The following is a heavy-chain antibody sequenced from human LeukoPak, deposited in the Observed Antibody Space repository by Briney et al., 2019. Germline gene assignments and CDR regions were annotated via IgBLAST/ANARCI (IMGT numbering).Heavy chain of an antibody. CDR1: GFTVSSNY. Sequence: PGGSLRLPCAASGFTVSSNYMSWVRQAPGKGLEWVSVIYSGGSTYYADSVEGRFTISRDNSKNTLYLQMNSLRAEDTAVYYCAREAYYYDSSGYLEEDSPVNYWGQGTLVTVSS. CDR3: AREAYYYDSSGYLEEDSPVNY. CDR2: IYSGGST. D-gene: IGHD3-22*01. J-gene: IGHJ4*02. V-gene: IGHV3-66*01.